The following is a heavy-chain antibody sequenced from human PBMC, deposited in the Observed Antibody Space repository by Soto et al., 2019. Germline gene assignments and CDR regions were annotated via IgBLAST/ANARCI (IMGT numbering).Heavy chain of an antibody. V-gene: IGHV1-69*08. CDR2: IIPMLGAS. J-gene: IGHJ4*02. D-gene: IGHD2-2*02. CDR1: GDTFTGYT. Sequence: QVQLEQSGAEVKKPGSSVKVSCKASGDTFTGYTVTWVRQAPGQGLEWVGRIIPMLGASNYALRFQGRVSXXXXXXXXXXXXXXXXXXXXXXXXXXXXXXXXXXYTKFDDWGQGTLVTVSS. CDR3: XXXXXXXYTKFDD.